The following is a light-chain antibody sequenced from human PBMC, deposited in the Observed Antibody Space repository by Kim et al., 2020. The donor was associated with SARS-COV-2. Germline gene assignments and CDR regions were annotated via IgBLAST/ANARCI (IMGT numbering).Light chain of an antibody. CDR1: QSISNW. V-gene: IGKV1-5*03. CDR3: QHYSRVPYT. CDR2: LAS. J-gene: IGKJ2*01. Sequence: DIQMTQSPSTLSASVGDRVTITCRASQSISNWLAWYQQKPGRAPRLLIYLASSLETGVPSRFSGSGSGTEFTLTITSLQPDDFATYYCQHYSRVPYTCGQGTKLEI.